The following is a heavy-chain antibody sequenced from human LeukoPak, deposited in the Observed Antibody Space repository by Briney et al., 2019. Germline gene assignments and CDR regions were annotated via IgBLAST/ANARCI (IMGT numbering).Heavy chain of an antibody. Sequence: GGSLRLSCAASGFTFSNFAMMRVRQAPGTGLQWVSTITGYGATFYADSVRGRFTIFRDTSMNTLFLQMNSLGAEDTAVYYCAKGAAAGKVDWFDPWGQGTLVTVSS. V-gene: IGHV3-23*01. J-gene: IGHJ5*02. D-gene: IGHD6-13*01. CDR3: AKGAAAGKVDWFDP. CDR2: ITGYGAT. CDR1: GFTFSNFA.